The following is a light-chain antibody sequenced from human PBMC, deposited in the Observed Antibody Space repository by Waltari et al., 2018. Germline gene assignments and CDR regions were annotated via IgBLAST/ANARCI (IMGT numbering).Light chain of an antibody. J-gene: IGLJ3*02. CDR2: GCS. Sequence: PRPRNAPKPKSYGCSKRPSGVPVRFSGSKSGNTASLTISGLQAEDECDYYCCSYAGTYTVRVFGGGTKVTVL. V-gene: IGLV2-11*01. CDR3: CSYAGTYTVRV.